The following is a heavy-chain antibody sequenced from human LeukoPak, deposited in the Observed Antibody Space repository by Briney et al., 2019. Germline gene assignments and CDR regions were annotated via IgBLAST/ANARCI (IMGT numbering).Heavy chain of an antibody. Sequence: KPSETLSLTCAVYGGSFSGYYWSWIRQPPGKGLEWIGEINHSGSTNYNPSLKSRVTISVDTSKNQFSLKLSSVTAADTAVYYCAGITWLYHWFDPWGQGTLVTVSS. CDR2: INHSGST. D-gene: IGHD3-22*01. J-gene: IGHJ5*02. CDR3: AGITWLYHWFDP. CDR1: GGSFSGYY. V-gene: IGHV4-34*01.